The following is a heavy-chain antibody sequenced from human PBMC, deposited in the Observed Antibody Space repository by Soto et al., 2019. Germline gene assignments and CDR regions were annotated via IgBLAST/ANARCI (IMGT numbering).Heavy chain of an antibody. J-gene: IGHJ5*02. CDR3: AKLSCTSSTCYFPGWFDP. Sequence: PSETLSLTCSVSGDSISGGASFLSWIRQPPGKGLEWIANVYYSGSSYYNPSLKSRLTISVDTTKNQFSLQLKSMTAADTAVYYFAKLSCTSSTCYFPGWFDPWGQGTLVTVSS. D-gene: IGHD2-2*01. V-gene: IGHV4-31*03. CDR1: GDSISGGASF. CDR2: VYYSGSS.